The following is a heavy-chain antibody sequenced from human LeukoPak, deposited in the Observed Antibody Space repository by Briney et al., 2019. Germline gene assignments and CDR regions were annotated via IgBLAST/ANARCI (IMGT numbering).Heavy chain of an antibody. Sequence: SETLSLTCTVSGGSISSGGYYWSWIRQHPGKGLEWIGYIYYSGSTYYNPSLKSRVTISVDTSKNQFSLKLSSVTAADTAVYYCVREGGEMALDYWGQGTLVTVSS. D-gene: IGHD5-24*01. V-gene: IGHV4-31*03. CDR1: GGSISSGGYY. J-gene: IGHJ4*02. CDR3: VREGGEMALDY. CDR2: IYYSGST.